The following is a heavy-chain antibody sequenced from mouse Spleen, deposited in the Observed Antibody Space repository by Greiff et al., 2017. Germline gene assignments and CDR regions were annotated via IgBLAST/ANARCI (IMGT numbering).Heavy chain of an antibody. J-gene: IGHJ2*01. CDR2: IWSDGST. CDR1: GFSLTNYA. V-gene: IGHV2-4-1*01. D-gene: IGHD1-1*01. CDR3: ARNYYGSSQAFDY. Sequence: VQVVESGPGLVAPSQSLSITCTVSGFSLTNYAVHWVRQSPGKGLEWLGVIWSDGSTDYNAAFISRLSISKDNSKSQVFFKMNSLQADDTAIYYCARNYYGSSQAFDYWGQGTTLTVSS.